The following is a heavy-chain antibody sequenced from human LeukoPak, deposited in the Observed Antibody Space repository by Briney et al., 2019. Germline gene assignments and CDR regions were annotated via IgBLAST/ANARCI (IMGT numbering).Heavy chain of an antibody. Sequence: GGSLRLSCAASGFTFSSYWMSWDRQAPGKGLEWVANIKQDGSEKYYVDSVKGRFTISRDNAKNSLYLQMNSLRAEDTAVYYCVRVTYYYDSSGYYADAFDIWGQGTMVTVSS. V-gene: IGHV3-7*01. J-gene: IGHJ3*02. CDR2: IKQDGSEK. D-gene: IGHD3-22*01. CDR3: VRVTYYYDSSGYYADAFDI. CDR1: GFTFSSYW.